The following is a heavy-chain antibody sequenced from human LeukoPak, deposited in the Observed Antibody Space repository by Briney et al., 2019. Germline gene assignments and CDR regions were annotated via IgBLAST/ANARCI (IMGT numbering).Heavy chain of an antibody. Sequence: GESLKISCKGSGYSFISYWIGWVRQMPGKGLEWMGIIYPGDSDTRYSPSFEGQVTISADKSISTAYLQWNSLRASDTAMYYCARGDGSYYGSFDYWGQGTLVTVSS. CDR2: IYPGDSDT. D-gene: IGHD1-26*01. CDR3: ARGDGSYYGSFDY. J-gene: IGHJ4*02. CDR1: GYSFISYW. V-gene: IGHV5-51*01.